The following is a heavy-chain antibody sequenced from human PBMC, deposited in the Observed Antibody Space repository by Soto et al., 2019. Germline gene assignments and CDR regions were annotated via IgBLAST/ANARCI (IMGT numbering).Heavy chain of an antibody. CDR2: ISASSTTV. D-gene: IGHD3-16*02. CDR1: GFTFSSFN. Sequence: EVQLVESGGGLVQPGESLRLSCAASGFTFSSFNMHWVRQAPGKGLEWVSYISASSTTVYYADSVKGRFTISRDNAKNSLYLQMNSLRDEDTAVYYCARIYRRDGNKYADYWGQGNLVTVSS. V-gene: IGHV3-48*02. CDR3: ARIYRRDGNKYADY. J-gene: IGHJ4*02.